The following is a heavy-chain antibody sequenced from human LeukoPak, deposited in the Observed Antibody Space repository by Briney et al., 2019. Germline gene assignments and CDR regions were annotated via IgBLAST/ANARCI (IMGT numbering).Heavy chain of an antibody. D-gene: IGHD3-9*01. CDR2: ISGSGGST. CDR3: AKETSDFDWILQDFDY. Sequence: GGSLRLSCAASGFTFSSYAMSWVRQAPGKGLEWVSAISGSGGSTYYADSVKGRFTISRDNSKNTLYLQMNSLRAEDTAVYYCAKETSDFDWILQDFDYWGQGTLVTVSS. V-gene: IGHV3-23*01. CDR1: GFTFSSYA. J-gene: IGHJ4*02.